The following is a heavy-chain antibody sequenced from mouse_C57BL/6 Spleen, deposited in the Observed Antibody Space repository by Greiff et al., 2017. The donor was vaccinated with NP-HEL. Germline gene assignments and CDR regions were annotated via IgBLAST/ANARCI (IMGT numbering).Heavy chain of an antibody. D-gene: IGHD2-5*01. CDR1: GYTFTEYT. CDR3: ARHESDYSNYGNYLDY. V-gene: IGHV1-62-2*01. J-gene: IGHJ2*01. Sequence: VQLQQSGAELVKPGASVKLSCKASGYTFTEYTIHWVKQRSGQGLEWIGWFYPGSGSIKYNEKFKDKATLTADKSSSTVYMELSRLTSEDSAVYFCARHESDYSNYGNYLDYWGQGTTLTVSS. CDR2: FYPGSGSI.